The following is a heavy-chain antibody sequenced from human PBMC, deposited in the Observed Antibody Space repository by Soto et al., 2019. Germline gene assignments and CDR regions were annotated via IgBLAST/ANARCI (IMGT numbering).Heavy chain of an antibody. V-gene: IGHV4-30-4*01. CDR1: GDSIRSGNHY. Sequence: QVQLQESGPGLVKPSQTLSLTCTVSGDSIRSGNHYWSWIRPPPGKGLEWIGYIYYSGSTYYSPSLKSRVTISVDTSKNQFSLKLNSVTAADTAVYYCASVDILTVYGCMDVWGQGTTVTVSS. D-gene: IGHD3-9*01. CDR3: ASVDILTVYGCMDV. CDR2: IYYSGST. J-gene: IGHJ6*02.